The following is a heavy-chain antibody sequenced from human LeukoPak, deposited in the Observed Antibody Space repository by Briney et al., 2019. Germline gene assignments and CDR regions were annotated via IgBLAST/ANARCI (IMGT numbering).Heavy chain of an antibody. Sequence: GGSLRLSCAASGFTFSDNYMSWIRQAPGRGLEWVSYISSSGNTTYNADSVKGRFSITRDNAKNSLYLQMNSLRAEDTAVYYCARDGGSAWFLDYWGQGTLVTVSS. CDR1: GFTFSDNY. J-gene: IGHJ4*02. D-gene: IGHD6-19*01. CDR3: ARDGGSAWFLDY. CDR2: ISSSGNTT. V-gene: IGHV3-11*04.